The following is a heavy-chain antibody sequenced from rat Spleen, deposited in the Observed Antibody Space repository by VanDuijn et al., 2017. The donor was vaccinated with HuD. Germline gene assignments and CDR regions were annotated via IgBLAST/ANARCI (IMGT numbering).Heavy chain of an antibody. CDR2: IWAGGST. CDR3: ARKSYSSYEGDF. J-gene: IGHJ2*01. CDR1: GFSLTSNG. Sequence: QVQLKESGPGLMQPSETLSLTCTVSGFSLTSNGVGWVRQPLGKGLVWMGTIWAGGSTNYNSAVQSRLSISRDTSKSQVFLKMNSLQPEDTAMYFCARKSYSSYEGDFWGQGVMVTVSS. D-gene: IGHD1-2*01. V-gene: IGHV2-72*01.